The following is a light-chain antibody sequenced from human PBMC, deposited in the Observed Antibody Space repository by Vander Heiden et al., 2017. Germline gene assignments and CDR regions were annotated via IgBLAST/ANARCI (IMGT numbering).Light chain of an antibody. CDR1: QTISNL. V-gene: IGKV1-5*03. CDR3: QQYKSYSPIT. J-gene: IGKJ5*01. Sequence: DSHMTQSPSILSASVGDRVPITCRASQTISNLLAWYQQKPGKVPKLLIYQASTLESGVPSRFSGSGSGPEFTLTISGLQPDDFATYYCQQYKSYSPITFGQGTRLEIK. CDR2: QAS.